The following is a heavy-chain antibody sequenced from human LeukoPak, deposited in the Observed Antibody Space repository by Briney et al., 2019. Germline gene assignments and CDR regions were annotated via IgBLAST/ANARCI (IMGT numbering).Heavy chain of an antibody. V-gene: IGHV3-11*04. D-gene: IGHD6-19*01. CDR3: ARDSSGWSRDY. J-gene: IGHJ4*02. CDR2: ISSSGSTM. Sequence: GGSLRLSCAASGFTFSDYYMNWIRQAPGKGLEWVSYISSSGSTMYYADSLKGRFTISRDNAKNSLCLQMNSLRAEDTAVYYCARDSSGWSRDYWGQGTLVTVSS. CDR1: GFTFSDYY.